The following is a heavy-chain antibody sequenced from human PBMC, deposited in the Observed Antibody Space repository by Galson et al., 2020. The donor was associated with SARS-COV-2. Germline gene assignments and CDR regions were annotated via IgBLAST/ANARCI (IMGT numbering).Heavy chain of an antibody. J-gene: IGHJ4*02. CDR3: ARALGGTYRAPFDY. Sequence: GGSLRLSCAASGFTSSSYAMYWVRQAPGKGLEWVAVISYDGSSKYHADSVKGRFTISRDNSKNTLYLQMNSLRAEDTAVYYCARALGGTYRAPFDYWGQGTLVTVSS. D-gene: IGHD1-26*01. CDR1: GFTSSSYA. CDR2: ISYDGSSK. V-gene: IGHV3-30*04.